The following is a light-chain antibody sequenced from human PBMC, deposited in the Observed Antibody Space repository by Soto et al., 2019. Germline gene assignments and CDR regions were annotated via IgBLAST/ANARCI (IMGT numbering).Light chain of an antibody. J-gene: IGLJ2*01. CDR2: EVS. CDR1: SSDVGGYKY. CDR3: ASYSSNSVI. Sequence: QSALTQPASVSGSPGQSITISCTGTSSDVGGYKYVSWYQQHPDKDPKLIIFEVSNWPSGISSRFSGSKSGNTASLTISGLQAEDEADYYCASYSSNSVIFGRGTKLTVL. V-gene: IGLV2-14*01.